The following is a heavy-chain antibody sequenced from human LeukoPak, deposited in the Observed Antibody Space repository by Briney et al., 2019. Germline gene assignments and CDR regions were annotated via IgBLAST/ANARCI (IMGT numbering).Heavy chain of an antibody. CDR3: ANLAVAGAIDY. Sequence: GGSLRLSCAASGFTFSSYGMHWVRLAPGRGLEWVAVIWYDGSNKYYADSVKGRFTISRDNSKNTLYLQMNSLRAEDTAVYYCANLAVAGAIDYWGQGTLVTVSS. D-gene: IGHD6-19*01. CDR2: IWYDGSNK. V-gene: IGHV3-33*06. J-gene: IGHJ4*02. CDR1: GFTFSSYG.